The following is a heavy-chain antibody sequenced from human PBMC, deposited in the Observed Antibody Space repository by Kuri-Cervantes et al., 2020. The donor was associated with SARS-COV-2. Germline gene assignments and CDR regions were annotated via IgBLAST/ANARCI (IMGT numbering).Heavy chain of an antibody. J-gene: IGHJ1*01. CDR2: ISGSGGST. V-gene: IGHV3-23*01. CDR1: GFTFSSYA. CDR3: AKYRLTTYFGPAEYFQH. D-gene: IGHD3-9*01. Sequence: GESLKISCAASGFTFSSYAMSWVRQAPGKGLEWVSAISGSGGSTYYADSVKGRFTISRDNSKNTLYLQMNSLRAEDTAVYYCAKYRLTTYFGPAEYFQHWGQGTLVTVSS.